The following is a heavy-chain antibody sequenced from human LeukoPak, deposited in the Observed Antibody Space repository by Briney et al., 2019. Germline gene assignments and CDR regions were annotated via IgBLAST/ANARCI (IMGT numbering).Heavy chain of an antibody. CDR3: AREWFGTPGYGMDV. CDR1: GFTFSSYA. V-gene: IGHV3-23*01. CDR2: ISGSGGST. D-gene: IGHD3-10*01. J-gene: IGHJ6*02. Sequence: GGSLRLSCAASGFTFSSYAMSWVRQAPGKGLEWVSAISGSGGSTYYADSVKGRFTVSRDNSKNTLYLQMNSLRAEDTAVYYCAREWFGTPGYGMDVWGQGTTVTVSS.